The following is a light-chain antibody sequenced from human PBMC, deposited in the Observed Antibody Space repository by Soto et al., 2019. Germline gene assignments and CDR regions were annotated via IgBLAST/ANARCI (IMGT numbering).Light chain of an antibody. CDR2: GAS. CDR3: QQYHSWPPRT. J-gene: IGKJ1*01. Sequence: EIVMTQSPATLSVSPGEGATISCRASQSVSSKLAWYQQKPGQAPRLLIYGASTRATGIPARFSGSGSGTEFILTITSLQSEDSAVYYCQQYHSWPPRTFGQGTKVDIK. V-gene: IGKV3-15*01. CDR1: QSVSSK.